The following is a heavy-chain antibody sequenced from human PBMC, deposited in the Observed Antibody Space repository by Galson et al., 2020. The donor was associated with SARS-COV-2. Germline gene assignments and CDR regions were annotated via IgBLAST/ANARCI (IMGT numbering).Heavy chain of an antibody. CDR3: ARDTGTAAADL. V-gene: IGHV3-48*03. D-gene: IGHD5-18*01. J-gene: IGHJ5*02. CDR2: ISHVDRNEI. Sequence: GGSLRLSCVASGFTLIRYEMNWVRQAPGKGLERIAFISHVDRNEITFYEDSVKGRFIVSRANAKSSIFLQMNSLRVDDTGTYFCARDTGTAAADLWGQGTLVTVSS. CDR1: GFTLIRYE.